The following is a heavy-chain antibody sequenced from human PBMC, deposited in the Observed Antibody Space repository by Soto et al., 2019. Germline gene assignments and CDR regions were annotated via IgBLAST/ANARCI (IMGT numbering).Heavy chain of an antibody. J-gene: IGHJ6*03. D-gene: IGHD3-3*01. V-gene: IGHV1-8*01. CDR1: GYTFTSYD. CDR3: ASARFYDFWSGYPADYYYYYYMDV. Sequence: GASVKVSCKASGYTFTSYDINWVRQATGQGLEWMGWMNPNSGNTGYAQKFQGRVTMTRNTSISTAYMELSSLRSEDTAVYYCASARFYDFWSGYPADYYYYYYMDVWGKGTTVTVSS. CDR2: MNPNSGNT.